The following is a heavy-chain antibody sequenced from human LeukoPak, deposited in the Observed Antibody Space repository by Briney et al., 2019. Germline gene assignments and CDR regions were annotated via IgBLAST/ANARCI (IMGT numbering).Heavy chain of an antibody. Sequence: VASVKVSCKASGYTFTSYYMHWVRQAPGQGLEWMGWINPNSGGTNYAQKFQGRVTMTRDTSISTAYMELSRLRSDDTAVYYCARDTGMITFGGVIVNFDYWGQGTLVTVSS. D-gene: IGHD3-16*02. J-gene: IGHJ4*02. CDR3: ARDTGMITFGGVIVNFDY. CDR1: GYTFTSYY. V-gene: IGHV1-2*02. CDR2: INPNSGGT.